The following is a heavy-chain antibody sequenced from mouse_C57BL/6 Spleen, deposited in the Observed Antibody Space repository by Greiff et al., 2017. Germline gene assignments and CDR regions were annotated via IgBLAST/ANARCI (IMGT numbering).Heavy chain of an antibody. CDR3: ARSYYGSSYEAWFAY. D-gene: IGHD1-1*01. CDR2: ISSGSSTI. V-gene: IGHV5-17*01. CDR1: GFTFSDYG. Sequence: EVKLVESGGGLVKPGGSLKLSCAASGFTFSDYGMHWVRQAPEKGLEWVAYISSGSSTIYYADTVKGRFTISRDNAKNTLFLQMTSLRSEETAMYYGARSYYGSSYEAWFAYWGQGTLVTVSA. J-gene: IGHJ3*01.